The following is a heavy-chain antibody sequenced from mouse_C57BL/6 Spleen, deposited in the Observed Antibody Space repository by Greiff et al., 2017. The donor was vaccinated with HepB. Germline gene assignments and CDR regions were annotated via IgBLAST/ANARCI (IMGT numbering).Heavy chain of an antibody. D-gene: IGHD1-1*01. V-gene: IGHV1-50*01. CDR2: IDPSDSYT. J-gene: IGHJ3*01. Sequence: QVHVKQPGAELVKPGASVKLSCKASGYTFTSYWMQWVKQRPGQGLEWIGEIDPSDSYTNYNQKFKGKATLTVDTSSSTAYMQLSSLTSEDSAVYYCARGDYYGSSSAWFAYWGQGTLVTVSA. CDR1: GYTFTSYW. CDR3: ARGDYYGSSSAWFAY.